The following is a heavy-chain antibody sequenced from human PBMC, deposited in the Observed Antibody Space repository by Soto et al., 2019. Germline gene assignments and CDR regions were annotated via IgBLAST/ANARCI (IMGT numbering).Heavy chain of an antibody. V-gene: IGHV1-69*12. D-gene: IGHD5-12*01. Sequence: QVQLVQSGAEVKKPESSVKVSCKAPGGTFSTYAISWVRQAPGQGLEWMGGIIPMFGTANYAQRFQDRVTITADDSTNTVYMELSRLRSEDPAVYFCASGLQLWLRRINNGYSGWGQGTLVTVSS. CDR1: GGTFSTYA. CDR3: ASGLQLWLRRINNGYSG. J-gene: IGHJ4*02. CDR2: IIPMFGTA.